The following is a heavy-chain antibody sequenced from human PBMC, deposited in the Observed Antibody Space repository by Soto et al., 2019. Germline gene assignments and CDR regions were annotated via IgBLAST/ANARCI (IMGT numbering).Heavy chain of an antibody. CDR2: ISGSGADT. Sequence: EVQLLESGGDLVQPGGSLRLSCAASGFTFSSYAMSWVRQAPGKGLEWVSGISGSGADTSYADSVKGRFTISRDNSKNTLYLQMISLRAEDTAVYYCSFSRKGIVAAEIDYWGQGTLVTVSS. D-gene: IGHD1-26*01. J-gene: IGHJ4*02. CDR1: GFTFSSYA. CDR3: SFSRKGIVAAEIDY. V-gene: IGHV3-23*01.